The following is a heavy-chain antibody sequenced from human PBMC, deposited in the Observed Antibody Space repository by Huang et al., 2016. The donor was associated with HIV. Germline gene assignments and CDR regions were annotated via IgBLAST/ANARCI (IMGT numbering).Heavy chain of an antibody. D-gene: IGHD3-10*01. CDR1: GFTFSSYG. V-gene: IGHV3-30*02. CDR3: AKGSMANAFDI. J-gene: IGHJ3*02. Sequence: QVQLVESGGGVVQPGGSLRLSCAASGFTFSSYGMHWVRQAPGKGLEWVAFIRYDGSNKDYADSVRGRFTISRDNSKNTLYLQMNSLRAEDTAVYYCAKGSMANAFDIWGQGTMVTVSS. CDR2: IRYDGSNK.